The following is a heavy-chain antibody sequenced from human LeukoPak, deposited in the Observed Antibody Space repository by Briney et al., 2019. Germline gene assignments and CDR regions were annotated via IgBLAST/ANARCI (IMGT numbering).Heavy chain of an antibody. J-gene: IGHJ6*02. V-gene: IGHV6-1*01. CDR1: GDSVSSNSAA. D-gene: IGHD6-13*01. Sequence: SQTLSLTCAISGDSVSSNSAAWNWIRQSPSRGLEWLGRTYYRSKWYNDYAVSVKSRITINPDTSKNQFSLQLSSVTPEDTAVYYCAREGGSSWYPYYYGMDVWGQGTTVTVSS. CDR3: AREGGSSWYPYYYGMDV. CDR2: TYYRSKWYN.